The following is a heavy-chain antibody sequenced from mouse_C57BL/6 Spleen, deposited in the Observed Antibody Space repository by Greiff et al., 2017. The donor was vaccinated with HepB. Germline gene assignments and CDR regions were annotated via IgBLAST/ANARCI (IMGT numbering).Heavy chain of an antibody. J-gene: IGHJ3*01. Sequence: VQLKESGPGLVKPSQSLSLTCSVTGYSITRGYYWNWIRQFPGNKLEWMGYISYDGSNNYNPSLNNRISITRDTSKNQFFLKLNSVTTEDTATYYCARESFAYWGQGTLVTVSA. CDR3: ARESFAY. CDR2: ISYDGSN. V-gene: IGHV3-6*01. CDR1: GYSITRGYY.